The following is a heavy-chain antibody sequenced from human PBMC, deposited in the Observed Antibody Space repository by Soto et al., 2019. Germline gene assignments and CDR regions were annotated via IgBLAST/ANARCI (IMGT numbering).Heavy chain of an antibody. CDR3: ARAVGEATITGVYYYYYGMDV. CDR2: FNPTGDTA. Sequence: ASVKVSCKASGYTFTSYYIHWVRQAPGQGLEWMGIFNPTGDTASYAQKLQGRVTMTRDTSTGTAYMELGSLRSEDTAVYYCARAVGEATITGVYYYYYGMDVWGQGTTVTVSS. V-gene: IGHV1-46*01. J-gene: IGHJ6*02. CDR1: GYTFTSYY. D-gene: IGHD5-12*01.